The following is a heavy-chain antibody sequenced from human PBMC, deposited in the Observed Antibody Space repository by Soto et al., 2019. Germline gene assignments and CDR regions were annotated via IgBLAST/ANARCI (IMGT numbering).Heavy chain of an antibody. CDR1: GFDSTEYA. CDR2: ISGTGATS. Sequence: KLLQSGGGFVQPGGSLGLSCAASGFDSTEYALSWVRQAPGKGLEWVSGISGTGATSYYADSVKGRFSISRDKSKNTVSLLMNSLRADDTAVYFCVSETLTPGRYYGLEIWGQGTTVTVS. D-gene: IGHD1-20*01. CDR3: VSETLTPGRYYGLEI. J-gene: IGHJ6*02. V-gene: IGHV3-23*01.